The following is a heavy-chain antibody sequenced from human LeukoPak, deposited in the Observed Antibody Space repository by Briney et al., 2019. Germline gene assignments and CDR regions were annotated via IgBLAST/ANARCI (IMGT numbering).Heavy chain of an antibody. J-gene: IGHJ6*03. CDR1: GGSLSSYY. CDR2: IYTSGST. Sequence: PSETLSLTCTVSGGSLSSYYWSWIRQPAGKGLEWIGRIYTSGSTNYNPSLKSRVTISVDKSKNQFSLKLSSVTAADTAVYYCASGRYCSSTSCYSNYYMDVWGKGTTVTVSS. D-gene: IGHD2-2*01. V-gene: IGHV4-4*07. CDR3: ASGRYCSSTSCYSNYYMDV.